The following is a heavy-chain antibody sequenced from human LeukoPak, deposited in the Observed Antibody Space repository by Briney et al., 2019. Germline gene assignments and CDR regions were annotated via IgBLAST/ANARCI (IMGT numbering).Heavy chain of an antibody. D-gene: IGHD1-1*01. V-gene: IGHV1-69*04. CDR2: IIPILGIA. CDR1: GGTFSSYT. CDR3: AREGVTGTTRMDV. Sequence: SVKVSCKASGGTFSSYTISWVRQAPGQGLEWMGRIIPILGIANYARKFQGRVTITADKSTSTAYMELSSLRSEDTAVYYCAREGVTGTTRMDVWGKGTTVTVSS. J-gene: IGHJ6*03.